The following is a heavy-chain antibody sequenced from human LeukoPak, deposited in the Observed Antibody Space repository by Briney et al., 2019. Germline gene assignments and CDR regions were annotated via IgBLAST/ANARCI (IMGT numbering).Heavy chain of an antibody. J-gene: IGHJ4*02. CDR1: GFTFSTYG. Sequence: PGGSLRLSCAASGFTFSTYGMHWVRQAPGKGLEWVAFIRYDGSNKYHADSVKGRFTISRDNSKNTLYLQMNSLRAEDTAVYYCASDRQYYYGSGSYYNLGYWGRGALVTVSS. CDR3: ASDRQYYYGSGSYYNLGY. D-gene: IGHD3-10*01. CDR2: IRYDGSNK. V-gene: IGHV3-30*02.